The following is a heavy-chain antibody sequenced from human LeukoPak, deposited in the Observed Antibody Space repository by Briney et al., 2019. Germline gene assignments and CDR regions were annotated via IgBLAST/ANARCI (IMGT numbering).Heavy chain of an antibody. CDR3: ARSPYDWNYGDY. Sequence: PGGSLRLSCAASGLTFSSYAMSWVRQAPGKGLEWVSAISGSGGSTYYADSVKGRFTISRDNSKNTLYLQMNSLRAEDTAVYYCARSPYDWNYGDYWGQGTLVTVSS. D-gene: IGHD1-20*01. J-gene: IGHJ4*02. CDR1: GLTFSSYA. CDR2: ISGSGGST. V-gene: IGHV3-23*01.